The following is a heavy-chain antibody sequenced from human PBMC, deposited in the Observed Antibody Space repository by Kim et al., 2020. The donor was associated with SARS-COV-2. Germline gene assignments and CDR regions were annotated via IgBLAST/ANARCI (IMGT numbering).Heavy chain of an antibody. CDR3: ATALYNWNDAPFDY. J-gene: IGHJ4*02. D-gene: IGHD1-1*01. Sequence: APKFQGRVTMTEDTSTDTAYMELSSLRSEDTAVYYCATALYNWNDAPFDYWGQGTLVTVSS. V-gene: IGHV1-24*01.